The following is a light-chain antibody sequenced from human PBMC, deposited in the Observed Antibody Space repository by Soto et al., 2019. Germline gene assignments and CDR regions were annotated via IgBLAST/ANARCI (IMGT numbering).Light chain of an antibody. V-gene: IGKV3-11*01. CDR2: DAS. Sequence: IVLAQSPAPLSLSPGERAILSCRVSQSVSSYLAWYQQKPGQAPRLLIYDASNRATGIPARFSGSGSGTDFTLTISSLEPEDFAVYYCQQRSNWPSITFGQGTRLEIK. J-gene: IGKJ5*01. CDR1: QSVSSY. CDR3: QQRSNWPSIT.